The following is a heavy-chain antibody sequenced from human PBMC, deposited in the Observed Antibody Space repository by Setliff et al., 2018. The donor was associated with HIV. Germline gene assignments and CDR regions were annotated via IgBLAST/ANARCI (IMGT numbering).Heavy chain of an antibody. D-gene: IGHD1-26*01. CDR2: IYFSGRT. CDR1: GGSISSSSYY. J-gene: IGHJ4*02. CDR3: ATSEWELIDFDY. V-gene: IGHV4-39*01. Sequence: PSETLSPTCTVFGGSISSSSYYWGWIRQPPGKGLEWIGSIYFSGRTYYNPSLKSRVTMSVDTSKHQFSLNLNSVTAADTAVYFCATSEWELIDFDYWGQGTLVTVSS.